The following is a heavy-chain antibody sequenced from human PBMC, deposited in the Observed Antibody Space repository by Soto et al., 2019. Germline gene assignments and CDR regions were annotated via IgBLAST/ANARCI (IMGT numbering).Heavy chain of an antibody. V-gene: IGHV1-69*12. CDR2: IIPIFGTA. J-gene: IGHJ5*02. CDR3: ARDSGSYLTPNWFDP. D-gene: IGHD1-26*01. CDR1: GGTFSSYA. Sequence: QVQLVQSGAEVKKPGSSVKASCKASGGTFSSYAISWVRQAPGQGLEWMGGIIPIFGTANYAQKFQGRVTITADESTSTAYMELGSLRSEDTAVYYCARDSGSYLTPNWFDPWGQGTLVTVSS.